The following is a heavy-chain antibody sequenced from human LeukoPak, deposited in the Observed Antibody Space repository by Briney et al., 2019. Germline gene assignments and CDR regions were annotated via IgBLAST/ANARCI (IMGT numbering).Heavy chain of an antibody. CDR3: AKAKRSSGYFFDY. Sequence: GGSLTLSCAASGFTFSSYAMSWVRQAPGKGLEWVSAISGSGGSTYYADSVKGRFTISRDNSKNTLYLQMNSLRAEDTAVYYCAKAKRSSGYFFDYWGQGTLVTVSS. CDR2: ISGSGGST. J-gene: IGHJ4*02. V-gene: IGHV3-23*01. D-gene: IGHD3-22*01. CDR1: GFTFSSYA.